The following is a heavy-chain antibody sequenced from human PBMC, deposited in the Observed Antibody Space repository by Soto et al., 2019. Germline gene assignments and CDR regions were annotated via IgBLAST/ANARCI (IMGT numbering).Heavy chain of an antibody. CDR3: TTGSSRYHDAFDI. CDR2: VKSKADGGSG. J-gene: IGHJ3*02. Sequence: GGSLRLSCAASGFPFNNAWINWVRQVPGKGLEWVGRVKSKADGGSGDYAAPVKGRFVVSRDDSKNTLYLQMNSLKTEDTAVYYCTTGSSRYHDAFDIWGQGTMVTVSS. D-gene: IGHD1-20*01. V-gene: IGHV3-15*07. CDR1: GFPFNNAW.